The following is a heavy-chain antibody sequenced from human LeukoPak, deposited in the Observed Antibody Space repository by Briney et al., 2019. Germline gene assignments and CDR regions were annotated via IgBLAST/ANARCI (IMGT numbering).Heavy chain of an antibody. D-gene: IGHD1-14*01. CDR3: ARDLSGISSATDAFDM. V-gene: IGHV1-2*06. CDR1: GYTFTAYY. CDR2: INPNSGGT. J-gene: IGHJ3*02. Sequence: ASVKVSYKTSGYTFTAYYIHWVRQAPGQGLEWMGRINPNSGGTDSAQKFQGRVTMTRDTSMNTAYMELSRLRSDDTAVYYCARDLSGISSATDAFDMWGQGSMVTVSS.